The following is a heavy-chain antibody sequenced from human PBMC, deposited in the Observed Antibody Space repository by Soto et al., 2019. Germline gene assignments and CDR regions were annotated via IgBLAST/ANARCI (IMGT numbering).Heavy chain of an antibody. CDR2: ISARGGSS. V-gene: IGHV3-23*01. CDR3: AKGSIEYSASVDN. Sequence: DVQLLESGGGVVQPGGSLRLSCAASGFSFSSYAMVWVRQAPGKGLEWVAVISARGGSSYFADSVKGRFTLSRDNSKNVLSLEMNSLRAEDTAIYFCAKGSIEYSASVDNWGPGTLVVAS. CDR1: GFSFSSYA. J-gene: IGHJ4*02. D-gene: IGHD5-12*01.